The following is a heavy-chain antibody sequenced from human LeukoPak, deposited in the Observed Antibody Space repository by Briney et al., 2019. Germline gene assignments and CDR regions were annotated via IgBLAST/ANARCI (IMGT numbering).Heavy chain of an antibody. CDR3: ARVVGATSIDY. CDR2: IHYTGAT. V-gene: IGHV4-34*01. J-gene: IGHJ4*02. Sequence: PSETLSLTCAVYGGSITGYYWSWIRQTPGRGLEWVGEIHYTGATSYNPSLKSRVTISVDTSKNQFSLKLSSVTAADTAVYYCARVVGATSIDYWGQGILVTVSS. D-gene: IGHD2-15*01. CDR1: GGSITGYY.